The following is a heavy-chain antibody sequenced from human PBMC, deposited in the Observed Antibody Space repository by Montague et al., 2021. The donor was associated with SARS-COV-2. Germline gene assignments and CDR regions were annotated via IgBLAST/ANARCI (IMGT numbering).Heavy chain of an antibody. CDR1: GGSSNYYS. V-gene: IGHV4-59*01. J-gene: IGHJ6*02. CDR3: ARVARFCTNGVCQTYYYYGLDV. Sequence: SETLSLTCIVSGGSSNYYSWSWIRQSPGKGLEWIGYMYYSGSTNYNPSLKSRVTMSIDRSKNQFSLKLRSVTAADTAVYYCARVARFCTNGVCQTYYYYGLDVWGQGTTVTVSS. D-gene: IGHD2-8*01. CDR2: MYYSGST.